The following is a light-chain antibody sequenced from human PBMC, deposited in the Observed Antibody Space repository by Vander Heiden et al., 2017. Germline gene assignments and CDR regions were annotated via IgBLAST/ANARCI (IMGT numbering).Light chain of an antibody. CDR1: QSVLYSSNNKND. V-gene: IGKV4-1*01. J-gene: IGKJ2*01. CDR3: QQYYSTPRT. Sequence: DIVMTQSPDSLPVSLGERATINCKYSQSVLYSSNNKNDLAWYQQKPGQPPKLLIYWASTRESGVPDRFSGSGSGTDFTLTISSLQAEDVAVYYCQQYYSTPRTFGQGTKLEIK. CDR2: WAS.